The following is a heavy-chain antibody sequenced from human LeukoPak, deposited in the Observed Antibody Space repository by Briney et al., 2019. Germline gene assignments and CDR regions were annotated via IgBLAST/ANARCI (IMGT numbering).Heavy chain of an antibody. D-gene: IGHD1-1*01. CDR2: MSPNSGDT. CDR1: GYTFTNLD. Sequence: ASVRVSCKTSGYTFTNLDIDWLRQAPGQGLEWMGWMSPNSGDTGYAQKFQGRVSMTRDTSISTAYMELSSLRSEDTAVYYCASNPPNTGDFYYWGLGSLVTVSS. J-gene: IGHJ4*02. V-gene: IGHV1-8*01. CDR3: ASNPPNTGDFYY.